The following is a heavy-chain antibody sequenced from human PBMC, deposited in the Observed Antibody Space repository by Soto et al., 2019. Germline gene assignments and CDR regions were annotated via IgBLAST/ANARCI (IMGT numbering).Heavy chain of an antibody. V-gene: IGHV4-39*01. J-gene: IGHJ3*02. D-gene: IGHD2-8*01. CDR2: IYYSGST. Sequence: SETLSLTCTVSGGSISSSSYYWGWIRQPPGKGLEWIGSIYYSGSTYYNPSLKSRVTISVDTSKNQFSLKLSSVTAADTAVYYCARQYGVDCTNGVCYDAFDIWGQGTMVTVSS. CDR3: ARQYGVDCTNGVCYDAFDI. CDR1: GGSISSSSYY.